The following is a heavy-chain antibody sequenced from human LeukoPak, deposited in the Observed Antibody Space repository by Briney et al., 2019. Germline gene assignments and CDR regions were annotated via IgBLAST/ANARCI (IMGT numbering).Heavy chain of an antibody. D-gene: IGHD4-17*01. CDR1: GFTFSSYA. Sequence: GGSLRLSCAASGFTFSSYAMSWVRQAPGKGLEWVSAISGSGGSTYYADSVKGRFTISRDNSKNTLYLQMNSLRAEDTAEYYCAKARDYGDYPWYFDYWGQGTLVTVSS. J-gene: IGHJ4*02. V-gene: IGHV3-23*01. CDR3: AKARDYGDYPWYFDY. CDR2: ISGSGGST.